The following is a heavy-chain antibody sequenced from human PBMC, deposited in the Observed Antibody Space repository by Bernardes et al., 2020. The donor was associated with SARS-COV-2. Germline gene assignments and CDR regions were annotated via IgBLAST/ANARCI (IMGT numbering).Heavy chain of an antibody. CDR1: GFTFADYA. J-gene: IGHJ5*02. Sequence: GGPLRLSCTSSGFTFADYALSWFRQAPGKGLEWVAFIRSKASGGTTEYAVSVKGRLTISRDDYKSIAYLKMNRLKHEDTAVYFCTRISQWVAVTWGQGTLVTVPS. CDR3: TRISQWVAVT. V-gene: IGHV3-49*03. CDR2: IRSKASGGTT. D-gene: IGHD2-15*01.